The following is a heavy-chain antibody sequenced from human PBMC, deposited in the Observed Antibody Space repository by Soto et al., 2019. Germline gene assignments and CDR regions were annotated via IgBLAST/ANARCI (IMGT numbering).Heavy chain of an antibody. J-gene: IGHJ4*02. V-gene: IGHV3-11*01. CDR1: GFTFSDFY. D-gene: IGHD2-2*01. Sequence: GGSLRLSCATSGFTFSDFYMSWVRQAPGKGPEWVSYISDDGYTIYYADSVKGRFTISRDNAENSLYLQMNNLRAEDTAVYYCAKPLSPFRSSHIDYWAQGT. CDR3: AKPLSPFRSSHIDY. CDR2: ISDDGYTI.